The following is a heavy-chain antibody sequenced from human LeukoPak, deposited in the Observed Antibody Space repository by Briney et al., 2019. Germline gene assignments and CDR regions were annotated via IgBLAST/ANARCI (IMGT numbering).Heavy chain of an antibody. CDR1: GFTFSDYA. CDR2: ISGSGGTT. J-gene: IGHJ1*01. Sequence: GGSLRLSCAASGFTFSDYAMSWVRQAPGKGLEWVSGISGSGGTTYYADSGKGRFTISRDNSKNTLYLQMNSLRAEDTAVYYCAKDGTVRRRDGYSYAEYFQQWGQGTLVTVSS. V-gene: IGHV3-23*01. CDR3: AKDGTVRRRDGYSYAEYFQQ. D-gene: IGHD5-24*01.